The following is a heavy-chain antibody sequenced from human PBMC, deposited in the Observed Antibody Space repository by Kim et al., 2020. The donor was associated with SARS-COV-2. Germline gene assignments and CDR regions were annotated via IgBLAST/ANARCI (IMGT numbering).Heavy chain of an antibody. Sequence: SVKVSCKASGGTFSSYTISWVRQAPGQGLEWMGRIIPILGIANYAQKFQGRVTITADKSTSTAYMELSSLRSEDTAVYYCARSPHPAGGPRIAVAAGGGMDVWGQGTTVTVSS. J-gene: IGHJ6*02. CDR3: ARSPHPAGGPRIAVAAGGGMDV. CDR2: IIPILGIA. V-gene: IGHV1-69*02. D-gene: IGHD6-19*01. CDR1: GGTFSSYT.